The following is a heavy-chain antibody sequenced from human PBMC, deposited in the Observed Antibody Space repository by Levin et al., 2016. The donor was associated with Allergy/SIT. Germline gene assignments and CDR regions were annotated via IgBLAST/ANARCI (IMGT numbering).Heavy chain of an antibody. D-gene: IGHD6-19*01. V-gene: IGHV3-30*02. CDR1: GFTFSSYG. Sequence: GESLKISCAASGFTFSSYGMHWVRQAPGKGLEWVAFIRYDGSNKYYADSVKGRFTISRDNSKNTLYPQMNSLRAEDTAVYYCAKDRSPWLVRVGASDYWGQGTLVTVSS. J-gene: IGHJ4*02. CDR2: IRYDGSNK. CDR3: AKDRSPWLVRVGASDY.